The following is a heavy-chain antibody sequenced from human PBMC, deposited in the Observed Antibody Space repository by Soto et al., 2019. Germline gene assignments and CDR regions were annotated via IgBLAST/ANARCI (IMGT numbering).Heavy chain of an antibody. J-gene: IGHJ1*01. V-gene: IGHV4-34*01. Sequence: SETLSLTCAVYGGSFSGYYWSWIRQPPGKGLEWIGEINHSGSTNYNPSLKSRVTISVDTSKNQFSLKLSSVTAADTAAYYCARAYDSSGYSAFQHWGQGTLVTVSS. CDR3: ARAYDSSGYSAFQH. CDR1: GGSFSGYY. D-gene: IGHD3-22*01. CDR2: INHSGST.